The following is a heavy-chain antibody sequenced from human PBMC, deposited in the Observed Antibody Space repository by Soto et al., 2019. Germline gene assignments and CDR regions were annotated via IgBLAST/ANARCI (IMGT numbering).Heavy chain of an antibody. CDR1: GYSFTNYG. CDR2: ISGHNGDT. J-gene: IGHJ4*02. V-gene: IGHV1-18*04. Sequence: ASVKVSCKASGYSFTNYGISWVRRAPGQGPEWMGWISGHNGDTNHPQSLQGRVTMTTDTSRNTAYMELRSLRSDDTAVYYCASHRFNYYDNTVYYYFDYWGQGTLVTVS. D-gene: IGHD3-22*01. CDR3: ASHRFNYYDNTVYYYFDY.